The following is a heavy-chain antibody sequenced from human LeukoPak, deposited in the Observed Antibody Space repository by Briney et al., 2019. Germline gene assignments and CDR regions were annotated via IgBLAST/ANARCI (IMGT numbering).Heavy chain of an antibody. V-gene: IGHV4-59*01. CDR1: GGSISSYY. J-gene: IGHJ4*02. D-gene: IGHD6-6*01. CDR3: ARGDIAARHIDY. CDR2: IYYSEST. Sequence: SETLSLTCTVSGGSISSYYWSWIRQPPGKGLEWIGYIYYSESTNYNPSLKSRVTISVDTSKNQFSLKLSSVTAADTAVYYCARGDIAARHIDYWGQGTLVTVSS.